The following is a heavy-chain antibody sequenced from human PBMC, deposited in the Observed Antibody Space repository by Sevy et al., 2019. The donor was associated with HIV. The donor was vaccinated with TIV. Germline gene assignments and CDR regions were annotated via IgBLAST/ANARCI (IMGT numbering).Heavy chain of an antibody. D-gene: IGHD2-2*01. CDR1: GFTFSTYW. CDR3: ARDNATVSRRGLRYYYYGTDF. Sequence: GGSLRLSCAASGFTFSTYWMSWFRQAPGKGLEWVANINEDGTEKYYVDSVKGRFTMSRDNAKNSLYLQMNSLRAEDAAVYDCARDNATVSRRGLRYYYYGTDFWGQGTTVTVSS. V-gene: IGHV3-7*01. J-gene: IGHJ6*02. CDR2: INEDGTEK.